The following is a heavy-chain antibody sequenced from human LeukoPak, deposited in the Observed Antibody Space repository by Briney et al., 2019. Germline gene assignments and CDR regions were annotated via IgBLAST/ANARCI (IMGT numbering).Heavy chain of an antibody. D-gene: IGHD3-9*01. Sequence: GGSLRLSCAASGFTFSNAWMSWVRQAPGKGLEWVGRIKSKTDGETTDYAAPVKGRFTISRDDSKNTLYLQMNSLKTEDTAVYYCTTKVLRYFDWLPPDDYWGQGTLVTVSS. CDR2: IKSKTDGETT. CDR1: GFTFSNAW. V-gene: IGHV3-15*01. CDR3: TTKVLRYFDWLPPDDY. J-gene: IGHJ4*02.